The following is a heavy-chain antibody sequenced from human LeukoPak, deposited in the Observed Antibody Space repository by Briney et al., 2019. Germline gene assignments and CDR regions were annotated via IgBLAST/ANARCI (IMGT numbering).Heavy chain of an antibody. J-gene: IGHJ4*02. CDR2: ISSNGADT. CDR3: ANYRKPQGLDY. V-gene: IGHV3-23*01. D-gene: IGHD1-14*01. Sequence: LTGGFLRLSCAVSRFAFSTYAMTWVRQAPGQGLEYVSTISSNGADTYYADSVKGRFTISRDNSKNTLYLQMTSLRVEDTAVYYCANYRKPQGLDYWGQGTLVTVSS. CDR1: RFAFSTYA.